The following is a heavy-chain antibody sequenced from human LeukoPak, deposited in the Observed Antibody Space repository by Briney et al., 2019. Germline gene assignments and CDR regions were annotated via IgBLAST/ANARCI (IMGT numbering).Heavy chain of an antibody. CDR1: GFTFSRYA. CDR2: INTDSSDI. CDR3: ARDTFHPGLIDS. V-gene: IGHV3-21*05. Sequence: PGGSLRLSCAASGFTFSRYAMNWVRQAPGKGLGWVSYINTDSSDIHYADSVKGRFTISRDNARNTLHLQLSSLRAEDSAVYYCARDTFHPGLIDSWGQGTLVTVSS. J-gene: IGHJ4*02. D-gene: IGHD2-21*01.